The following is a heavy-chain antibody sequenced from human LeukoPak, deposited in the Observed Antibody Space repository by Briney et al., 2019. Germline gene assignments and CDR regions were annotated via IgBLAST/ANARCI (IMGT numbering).Heavy chain of an antibody. CDR3: ARAREYCSSTSCYYYYYYMDV. CDR1: GGSISSSYY. Sequence: PSETLSLTCTVSGGSISSSYYWSWIRQPAGKGLEWIGRIYTSGSTKYNPSLKSRVTISVDTSKNQFSLKLSSVTAADTAVYYCARAREYCSSTSCYYYYYYMDVWSKGTTVTVSS. CDR2: IYTSGST. J-gene: IGHJ6*03. D-gene: IGHD2-2*01. V-gene: IGHV4-61*02.